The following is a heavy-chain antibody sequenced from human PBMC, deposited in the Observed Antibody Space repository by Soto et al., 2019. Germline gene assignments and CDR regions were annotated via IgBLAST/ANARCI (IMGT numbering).Heavy chain of an antibody. CDR1: GFTFSSYA. Sequence: GGSLRLSCAASGFTFSSYAMSWVRQAPGKGLEWVSAISGSGGSTYYADSVKGRFTISRDNSKNTLYLQMNSLRAEDTAVYYWAKDRGFCRQNRFAPWGQGTLVTVSS. CDR3: AKDRGFCRQNRFAP. J-gene: IGHJ5*02. CDR2: ISGSGGST. D-gene: IGHD2-15*01. V-gene: IGHV3-23*01.